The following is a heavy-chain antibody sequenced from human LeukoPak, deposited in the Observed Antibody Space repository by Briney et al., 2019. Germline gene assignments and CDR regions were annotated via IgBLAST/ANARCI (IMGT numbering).Heavy chain of an antibody. CDR1: GFTFGDYA. CDR3: TRGWQSEDY. CDR2: IRSKAYGGTT. J-gene: IGHJ4*02. Sequence: GGSLRLSCTASGFTFGDYAMSWVRQAPGKGLEWVGFIRSKAYGGTTEYAASVKGRFTISRDDSKSIAYLQMNSLKTEGTAVYYCTRGWQSEDYWGQGTLVTVSS. V-gene: IGHV3-49*04. D-gene: IGHD2-15*01.